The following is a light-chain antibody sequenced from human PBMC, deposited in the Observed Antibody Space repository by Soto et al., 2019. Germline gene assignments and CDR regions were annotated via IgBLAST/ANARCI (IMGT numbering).Light chain of an antibody. J-gene: IGLJ3*02. CDR1: SSDVGGYNY. CDR3: SSYTTSGTPV. CDR2: DVS. Sequence: QSALTQPASVSGSPGQKITISCTGTSSDVGGYNYLSWYQQHPGNAPKVMIYDVSNRPSGVSNRFSGSKSGNTASLTISGLQAEDEADYFCSSYTTSGTPVFGGGTKLTVL. V-gene: IGLV2-14*01.